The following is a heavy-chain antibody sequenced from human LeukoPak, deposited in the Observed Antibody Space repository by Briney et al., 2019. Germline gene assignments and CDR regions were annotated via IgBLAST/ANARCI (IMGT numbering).Heavy chain of an antibody. CDR1: GGTFSSYA. Sequence: ASVQVSCKASGGTFSSYAISWVRQAPGQGLEWMGRIIPIFGIANYAKKFQRRVTITADKSTSTAYMELSSLRSEDTAVYYCARTTTRGLQNCYWGQGTLVTVSS. CDR2: IIPIFGIA. V-gene: IGHV1-69*04. CDR3: ARTTTRGLQNCY. D-gene: IGHD4-17*01. J-gene: IGHJ4*02.